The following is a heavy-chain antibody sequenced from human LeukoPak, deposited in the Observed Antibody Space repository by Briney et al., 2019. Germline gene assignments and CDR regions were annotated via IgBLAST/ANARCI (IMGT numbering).Heavy chain of an antibody. CDR1: GDSISSYY. D-gene: IGHD2-21*02. CDR3: ARDRSHAYCGGDCYIFDY. Sequence: SETLSLTCTVSGDSISSYYWSWIRQPPGKGLEWIGYIYSSGSTNYNPSLKSRVTMSVDTSKNQFSLKLSSVTAADTAVYYCARDRSHAYCGGDCYIFDYWGQGTLVTVSS. CDR2: IYSSGST. V-gene: IGHV4-59*01. J-gene: IGHJ4*02.